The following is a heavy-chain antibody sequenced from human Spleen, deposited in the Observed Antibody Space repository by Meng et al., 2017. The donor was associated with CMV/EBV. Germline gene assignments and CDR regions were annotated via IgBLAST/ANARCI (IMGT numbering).Heavy chain of an antibody. CDR1: SGDYD. D-gene: IGHD3-22*01. CDR3: ARTYYYDSSGYYPRRWFDP. V-gene: IGHV4-30-4*08. Sequence: SGDYDRSWIRQPPGKGLEWIAYIYYSGSTYYNPSLKRRVTVSVDTSKNQFSLWLYSVTDADTAVYYCARTYYYDSSGYYPRRWFDPWGQGTLVTVSS. CDR2: IYYSGST. J-gene: IGHJ5*02.